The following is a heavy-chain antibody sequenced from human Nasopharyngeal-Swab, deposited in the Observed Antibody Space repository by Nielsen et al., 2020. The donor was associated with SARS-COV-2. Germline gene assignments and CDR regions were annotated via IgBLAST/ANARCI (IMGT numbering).Heavy chain of an antibody. CDR1: GFTFSSYG. CDR3: AKNLEYSSGWYRGDYYFDY. V-gene: IGHV3-30*18. J-gene: IGHJ4*02. CDR2: ISYDGYNK. Sequence: GESLKISCAASGFTFSSYGMHWVRQAPGKGLEWVAVISYDGYNKYYADSVKGRLTISRDNSENTLYLQMNSLRAEDTAVYYCAKNLEYSSGWYRGDYYFDYWGQGTLVTVSS. D-gene: IGHD6-19*01.